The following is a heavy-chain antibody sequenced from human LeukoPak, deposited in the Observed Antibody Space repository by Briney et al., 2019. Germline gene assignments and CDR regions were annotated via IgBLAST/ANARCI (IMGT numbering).Heavy chain of an antibody. J-gene: IGHJ4*02. Sequence: SETLSLTCTVSGGSISSSSYYWGWIRQPPGKGLEWIGSIYYSGSTYYNPSLKSRVTISVDTSKNQFSLKLSSVTAADTAVYYCARSVAYYDFWSGYYTFDYWGQGTLVTVSS. CDR2: IYYSGST. D-gene: IGHD3-3*01. V-gene: IGHV4-39*01. CDR3: ARSVAYYDFWSGYYTFDY. CDR1: GGSISSSSYY.